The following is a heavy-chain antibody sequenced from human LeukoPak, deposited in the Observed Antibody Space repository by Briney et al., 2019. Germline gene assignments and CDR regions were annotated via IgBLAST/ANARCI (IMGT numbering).Heavy chain of an antibody. J-gene: IGHJ3*02. Sequence: GGSLRLSCAASGFTFSSYEMNWVRKAPGKGLEGVSYISSSGSTIYYADSVKGRFTISRDNAKNSLYLQMNSLRAEDTAVYYCASDPESRQGNDAFDIWGQGTMVTVSS. CDR3: ASDPESRQGNDAFDI. D-gene: IGHD1-14*01. CDR2: ISSSGSTI. CDR1: GFTFSSYE. V-gene: IGHV3-48*03.